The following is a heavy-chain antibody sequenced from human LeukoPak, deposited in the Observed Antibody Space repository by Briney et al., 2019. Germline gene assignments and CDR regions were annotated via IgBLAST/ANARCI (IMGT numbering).Heavy chain of an antibody. CDR3: ARERIAAAGFDP. J-gene: IGHJ5*02. CDR1: GGSFSGYY. CDR2: IYYSGST. D-gene: IGHD6-13*01. Sequence: KPSETLSLTCAVYGGSFSGYYWSWIRQPPGKGLEWIGYIYYSGSTNYNPSLKSRVTISVDTSKNQFSLKLSSVTAADTAVYYCARERIAAAGFDPWGQGTLVTVSS. V-gene: IGHV4-59*01.